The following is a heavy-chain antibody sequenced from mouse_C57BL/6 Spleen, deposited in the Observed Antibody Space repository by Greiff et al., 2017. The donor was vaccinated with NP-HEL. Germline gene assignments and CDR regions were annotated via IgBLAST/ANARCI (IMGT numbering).Heavy chain of an antibody. V-gene: IGHV1-81*01. J-gene: IGHJ2*01. D-gene: IGHD1-1*01. CDR2: IYPRSGNT. CDR1: GYTFTSYG. Sequence: VKLVESGAELARPGASVKLSCKASGYTFTSYGISWVKQRTGQGLEWIGEIYPRSGNTYYNEKFKGKATLTADKSSSTAYMELRSLTSEDSAVYFCARWGTTVVGYWGQGTTLTVSS. CDR3: ARWGTTVVGY.